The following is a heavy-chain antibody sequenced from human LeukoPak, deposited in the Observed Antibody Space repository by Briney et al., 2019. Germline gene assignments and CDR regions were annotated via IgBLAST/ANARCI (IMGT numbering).Heavy chain of an antibody. Sequence: PGGSLRHSCAASGFTFSSYAMHWVRQAPGKGLEWVAVISYDGSNKYYADSVKGRFTISRDNSKNTLYLQMNSLRAEDTAVYYCAKPREQWLEYYFDYWGQGTLVTVSS. V-gene: IGHV3-30-3*02. CDR3: AKPREQWLEYYFDY. D-gene: IGHD6-19*01. J-gene: IGHJ4*02. CDR1: GFTFSSYA. CDR2: ISYDGSNK.